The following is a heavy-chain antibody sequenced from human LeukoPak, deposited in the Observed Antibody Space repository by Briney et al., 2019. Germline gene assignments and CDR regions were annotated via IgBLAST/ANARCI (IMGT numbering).Heavy chain of an antibody. CDR3: AKPFPSPYYYDSSGYRGGFDY. J-gene: IGHJ4*02. CDR1: GFTFSSYA. Sequence: GGSLRLSCAASGFTFSSYAMSWVRQAPGKGLEWVSAISGSGGSTYYADSVKGRFTISRDNSKNTLYLQMNSLRAEDTAVYYCAKPFPSPYYYDSSGYRGGFDYWGQGTLVTVSS. V-gene: IGHV3-23*01. CDR2: ISGSGGST. D-gene: IGHD3-22*01.